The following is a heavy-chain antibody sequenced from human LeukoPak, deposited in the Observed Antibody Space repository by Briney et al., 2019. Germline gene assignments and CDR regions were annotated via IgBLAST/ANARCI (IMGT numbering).Heavy chain of an antibody. CDR1: GYTFTSYA. CDR3: ARDPARGYYDSSGYPDY. CDR2: INAGNGNT. J-gene: IGHJ4*02. Sequence: ASVKVSCKASGYTFTSYAMHWVRQAPGQRLEWMGWINAGNGNTKYSQKFQGRVTITRDTSASTAYMELSSLRSEDTAVYYCARDPARGYYDSSGYPDYWGQGTLVTVSS. D-gene: IGHD3-22*01. V-gene: IGHV1-3*01.